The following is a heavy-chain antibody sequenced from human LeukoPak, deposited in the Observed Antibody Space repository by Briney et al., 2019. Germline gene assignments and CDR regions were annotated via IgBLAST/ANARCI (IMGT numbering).Heavy chain of an antibody. V-gene: IGHV3-21*01. J-gene: IGHJ4*02. Sequence: GGSLRFSCAASGFTISSYCMSWARQDPGKGLEWVSSVSSSSSYIYYADSVKGRFTISRDNAKNSLYLQMNSLRAEDTAVYYCARDYASGSYLHFDYWGQGTLVTVSS. CDR1: GFTISSYC. CDR3: ARDYASGSYLHFDY. CDR2: VSSSSSYI. D-gene: IGHD1-26*01.